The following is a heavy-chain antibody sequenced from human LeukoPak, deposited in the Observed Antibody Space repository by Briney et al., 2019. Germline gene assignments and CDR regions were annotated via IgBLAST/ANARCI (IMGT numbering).Heavy chain of an antibody. CDR2: ISYDGSNK. CDR3: AKSYGDYVYYYYYGMDV. Sequence: GGSLRLSCAASGFTFSNYAMHWVRQAPGKGLEWVAVISYDGSNKYYADSVKGRFTISRDNSKNTLYLQMNSLRAEDTAVYYCAKSYGDYVYYYYYGMDVWGQGTTVTVSS. V-gene: IGHV3-30*18. D-gene: IGHD4-17*01. J-gene: IGHJ6*02. CDR1: GFTFSNYA.